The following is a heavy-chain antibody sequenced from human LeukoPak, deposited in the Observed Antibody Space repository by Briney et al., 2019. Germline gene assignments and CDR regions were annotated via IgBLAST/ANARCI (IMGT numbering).Heavy chain of an antibody. CDR1: GYTFTSYG. V-gene: IGHV1-18*01. CDR3: ARDQYGFWSGYYSPGY. D-gene: IGHD3-3*01. Sequence: GASVKVSCKASGYTFTSYGISWVRQAPGQGLEWMGWISAYNGNTNYAQKLQGRVTMTTDTSTSTAYMELRSLRSDDTAVYYCARDQYGFWSGYYSPGYWGQGTLVTVSS. CDR2: ISAYNGNT. J-gene: IGHJ4*02.